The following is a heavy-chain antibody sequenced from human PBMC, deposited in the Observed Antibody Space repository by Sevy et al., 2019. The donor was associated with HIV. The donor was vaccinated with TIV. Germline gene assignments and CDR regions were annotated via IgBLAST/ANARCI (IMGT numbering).Heavy chain of an antibody. Sequence: GGSLSLSCVASEFIFSSHAVSWVRQAPGKGLEWVSAISGDGENTHYADSVRGRFTISRDNFKNTLYLQMNSLRAEDTALYYCARDGRGISAFDIWGPGTMVTVS. CDR1: EFIFSSHA. CDR3: ARDGRGISAFDI. CDR2: ISGDGENT. J-gene: IGHJ3*02. D-gene: IGHD3-3*02. V-gene: IGHV3-23*01.